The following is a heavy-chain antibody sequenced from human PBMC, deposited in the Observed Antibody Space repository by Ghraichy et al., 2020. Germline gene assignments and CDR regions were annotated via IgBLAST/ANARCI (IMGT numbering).Heavy chain of an antibody. J-gene: IGHJ5*02. V-gene: IGHV4-59*01. CDR3: AREVRYGVAGSKNWFDP. CDR1: GGSISSYY. Sequence: SETLSLTCTVSGGSISSYYWSWIRQPPGKGLEWIGYIYYSGSTNYNPSLKSRVTISVDTSKNQFSLKLSSVTAADTAVYYCAREVRYGVAGSKNWFDPWGQGTLVTVSS. CDR2: IYYSGST. D-gene: IGHD6-19*01.